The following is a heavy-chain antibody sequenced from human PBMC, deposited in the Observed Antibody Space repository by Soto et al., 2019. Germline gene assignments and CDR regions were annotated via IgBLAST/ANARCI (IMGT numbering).Heavy chain of an antibody. CDR3: ARRLYYDSSGFEGGGMDV. Sequence: QLQLQESGPGLVKPSETLSLTCTVSGGSISSSSYYWGWIRQPPGKGLEWYGSIYYRGSTYYNPSLKSRVTISVDTPKNQFSLKLSSVTAADTAVYYCARRLYYDSSGFEGGGMDVWGQGTTVTVSS. CDR2: IYYRGST. CDR1: GGSISSSSYY. D-gene: IGHD3-22*01. J-gene: IGHJ6*02. V-gene: IGHV4-39*01.